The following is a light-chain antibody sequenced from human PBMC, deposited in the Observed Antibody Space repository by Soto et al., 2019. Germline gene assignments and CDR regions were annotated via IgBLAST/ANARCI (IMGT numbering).Light chain of an antibody. CDR3: QQYGSSLFT. J-gene: IGKJ3*01. CDR1: QSVSSSY. Sequence: EIVLTQSPGTLSLSPGERATLSCRASQSVSSSYLAWYQQKPGQAPRLLIYGASSRATGIPDGFSGSGSGRDFTLTIIRLEPEDFAVYYCQQYGSSLFTFGPGTKVDIK. CDR2: GAS. V-gene: IGKV3-20*01.